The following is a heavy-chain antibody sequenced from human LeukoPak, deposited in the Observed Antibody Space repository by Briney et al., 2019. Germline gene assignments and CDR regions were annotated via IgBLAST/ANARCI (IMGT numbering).Heavy chain of an antibody. J-gene: IGHJ4*02. CDR3: AASYGSGSPAFDY. D-gene: IGHD3-10*01. CDR2: FDPEDGET. V-gene: IGHV1-24*01. Sequence: ASVKVSCKVSGYTLTELSMHWVRQAPGKGLEWMGGFDPEDGETIYAQKFQERVTITRDMSTSTAYMELSSLRSEDTAVYYCAASYGSGSPAFDYWGQGTLVTVSS. CDR1: GYTLTELS.